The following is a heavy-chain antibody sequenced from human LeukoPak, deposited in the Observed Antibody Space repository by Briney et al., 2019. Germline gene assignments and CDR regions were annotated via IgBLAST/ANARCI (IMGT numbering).Heavy chain of an antibody. V-gene: IGHV1-69*01. J-gene: IGHJ4*02. CDR3: AARGITVTTEGTSFDY. CDR2: IIPIFGTA. CDR1: GGTFSSYA. Sequence: ASVKVSCKASGGTFSSYAISWVRQAPGQGLEWMGGIIPIFGTANYAQKFQGRVTITADESTSTAYMELSSLRSEDTAVYYCAARGITVTTEGTSFDYWGQGTLVTVSS. D-gene: IGHD4-17*01.